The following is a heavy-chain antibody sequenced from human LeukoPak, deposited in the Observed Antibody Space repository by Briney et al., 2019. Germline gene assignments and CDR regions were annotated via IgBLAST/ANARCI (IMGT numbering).Heavy chain of an antibody. CDR2: IRYDGSNK. CDR3: ARDWLGELLYSANYYYYGMDV. D-gene: IGHD3-10*01. Sequence: GGSLRLSCAASGFTFSSYGMHWARQAPGKGLEWVAFIRYDGSNKYYADSVKGRFTISRDNSKNTLYLQMNSLRAEDTAVYYCARDWLGELLYSANYYYYGMDVWGQGTTVTVSS. J-gene: IGHJ6*02. CDR1: GFTFSSYG. V-gene: IGHV3-30*02.